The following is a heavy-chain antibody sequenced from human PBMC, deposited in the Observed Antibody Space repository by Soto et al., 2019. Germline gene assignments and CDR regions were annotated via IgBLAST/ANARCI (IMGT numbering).Heavy chain of an antibody. J-gene: IGHJ5*02. V-gene: IGHV4-34*01. Sequence: PSETLSLTCAVYGGSFSGYYWSWIRQPPGKGLEWIGEINHSGSTNYNPSLKSRVTISVDTSKNQFSLKLSSVTAADTAVYYCARGGAHFGVVIIGWFDPWGQGTLVTVSS. D-gene: IGHD3-3*01. CDR1: GGSFSGYY. CDR2: INHSGST. CDR3: ARGGAHFGVVIIGWFDP.